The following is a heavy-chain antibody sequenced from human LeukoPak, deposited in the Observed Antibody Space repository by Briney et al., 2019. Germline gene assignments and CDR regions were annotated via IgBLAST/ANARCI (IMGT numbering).Heavy chain of an antibody. CDR2: INPNSGGT. J-gene: IGHJ4*02. D-gene: IGHD6-19*01. V-gene: IGHV1-2*02. CDR1: GYTFTGYY. CDR3: ASRIAVAGTSEN. Sequence: ASVKVSCKASGYTFTGYYMHWVRQAPGQGLEWMGWINPNSGGTNYAQRFQGRVTMTRGTSISTAYMELSRLRSDDTAVYYCASRIAVAGTSENWGQGTLVTVSS.